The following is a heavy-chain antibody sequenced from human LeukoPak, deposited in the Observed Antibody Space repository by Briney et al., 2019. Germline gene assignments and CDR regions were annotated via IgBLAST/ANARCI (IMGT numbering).Heavy chain of an antibody. CDR3: ARGDAYSFDH. D-gene: IGHD3-16*01. Sequence: PGGSLRLSCAASGFSFTAYWIHWVRQAPGEGLVWVSRSTTDDSTTTYADSVKGRFTISRDNAKNTLYLQMNSLSADDTAVYYCARGDAYSFDHWGQGALVTVSS. CDR1: GFSFTAYW. CDR2: STTDDSTT. J-gene: IGHJ4*02. V-gene: IGHV3-74*01.